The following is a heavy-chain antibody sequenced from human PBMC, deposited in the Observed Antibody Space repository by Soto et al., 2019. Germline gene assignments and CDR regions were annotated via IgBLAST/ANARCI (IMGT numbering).Heavy chain of an antibody. CDR3: ARGRHCSSTSCYEGNWFDP. V-gene: IGHV1-8*01. CDR1: GYTFTSYD. D-gene: IGHD2-2*01. J-gene: IGHJ5*02. Sequence: ASVKVSCKASGYTFTSYDINWVRQATGQGLEWMGWMNPNSGNTGYAQKFQGRVTMTRNTSISTAYMELSSLRSEDTAVYYCARGRHCSSTSCYEGNWFDPWGQGTLVTVSS. CDR2: MNPNSGNT.